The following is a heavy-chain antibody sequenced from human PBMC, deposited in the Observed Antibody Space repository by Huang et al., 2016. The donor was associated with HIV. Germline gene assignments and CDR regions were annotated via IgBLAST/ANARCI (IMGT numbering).Heavy chain of an antibody. D-gene: IGHD2-2*01. CDR1: GGSITSSNHY. CDR2: FYYSGDA. Sequence: QLHLQQLGPGLVRPSETLSLICTVSGGSITSSNHYWGWIRQTPGKGLEWIGNFYYSGDAYYTPSLKNRVSISIDTSKSQFSLRLSSVIATDTAVYYCASGEYGKNAYDIWGQGTVVTVSA. CDR3: ASGEYGKNAYDI. V-gene: IGHV4-39*01. J-gene: IGHJ3*02.